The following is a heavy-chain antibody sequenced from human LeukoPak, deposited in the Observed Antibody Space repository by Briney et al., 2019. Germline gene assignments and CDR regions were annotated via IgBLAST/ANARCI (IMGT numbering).Heavy chain of an antibody. CDR2: ISSSSSYI. J-gene: IGHJ4*02. CDR1: GFTFSSYS. V-gene: IGHV3-21*01. CDR3: ARVVEYYGSGSYYNLIDY. Sequence: PGGSLRLSCAASGFTFSSYSMNWVRRAPGKGLEWVSSISSSSSYIYYADSVKGRFTISRDNAKNSLYLQMNSLRAEDTAVYYCARVVEYYGSGSYYNLIDYWGQGTLVTVSS. D-gene: IGHD3-10*01.